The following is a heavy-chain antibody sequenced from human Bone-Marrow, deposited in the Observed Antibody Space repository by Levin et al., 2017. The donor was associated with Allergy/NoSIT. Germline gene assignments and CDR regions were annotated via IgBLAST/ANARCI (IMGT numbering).Heavy chain of an antibody. CDR3: ARIHYGESWFDP. J-gene: IGHJ5*02. CDR2: IDPSDSYT. Sequence: GESLKISCKASGYSFTTYWIAWVRQVPGKGLEWMGRIDPSDSYTTYSPSFQGHVTISVDKPISTAYLQWSSLRASDTAIYYCARIHYGESWFDPWGQGTLVTVSS. CDR1: GYSFTTYW. V-gene: IGHV5-10-1*01. D-gene: IGHD4-17*01.